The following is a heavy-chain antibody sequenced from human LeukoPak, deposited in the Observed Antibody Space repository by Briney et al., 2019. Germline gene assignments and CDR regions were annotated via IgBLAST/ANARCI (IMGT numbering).Heavy chain of an antibody. CDR3: ARDADSPGIFGALLGAFDI. V-gene: IGHV4-4*07. CDR2: IYTSGST. Sequence: SETLSLTCTVSGGSISSYYWNWIRQPAGKGLEWIGRIYTSGSTNYNPSLKSRVTMSVDTSKNQFSLKLSSVTAADTAVYYCARDADSPGIFGALLGAFDIWGQGTMVTVSS. J-gene: IGHJ3*02. D-gene: IGHD3-3*01. CDR1: GGSISSYY.